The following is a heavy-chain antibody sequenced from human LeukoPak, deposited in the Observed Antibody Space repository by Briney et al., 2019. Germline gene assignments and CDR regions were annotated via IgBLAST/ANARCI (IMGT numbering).Heavy chain of an antibody. Sequence: PSETLSLTCTVSGGSISSSSYYWGWIRQTPGKGLEWMGSFFYSGNTYYNPSLNSRVTISVETSKNQFSLRLSSVTAADTAVYYCAGTVGATFHFDYWGQGTLVTVSS. CDR2: FFYSGNT. CDR3: AGTVGATFHFDY. V-gene: IGHV4-39*01. J-gene: IGHJ4*02. CDR1: GGSISSSSYY. D-gene: IGHD1-26*01.